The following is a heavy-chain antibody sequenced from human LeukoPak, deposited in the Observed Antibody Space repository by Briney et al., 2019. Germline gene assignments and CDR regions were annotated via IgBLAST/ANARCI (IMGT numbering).Heavy chain of an antibody. Sequence: PSETLSLTCTVSGGSISRYYWSWIRQPPGKGLEWIGYIYYSGSTNYNPSLKSRVTISVDTSKNQFSLKLSSVTAADTAVYYCARSRSSWYGGWFDPWGQGTLVTVSS. CDR1: GGSISRYY. CDR3: ARSRSSWYGGWFDP. D-gene: IGHD6-13*01. CDR2: IYYSGST. J-gene: IGHJ5*02. V-gene: IGHV4-59*08.